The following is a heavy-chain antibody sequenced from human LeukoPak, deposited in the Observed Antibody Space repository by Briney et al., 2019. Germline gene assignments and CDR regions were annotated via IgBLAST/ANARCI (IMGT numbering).Heavy chain of an antibody. CDR2: IRYDGSNK. CDR3: AKGDYYDSSGYAY. V-gene: IGHV3-30*02. CDR1: GFTFSSYG. Sequence: PGGSLRLSCAASGFTFSSYGMHWVRQAPGKGLEWVAFIRYDGSNKYYADSVKGRFTISRDNSKNTLYLQMNSLRAEDTAVYYCAKGDYYDSSGYAYWGQGTLVTVSS. D-gene: IGHD3-22*01. J-gene: IGHJ4*02.